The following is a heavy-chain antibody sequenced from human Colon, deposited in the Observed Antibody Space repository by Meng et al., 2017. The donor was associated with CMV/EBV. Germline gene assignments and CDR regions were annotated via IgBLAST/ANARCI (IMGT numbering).Heavy chain of an antibody. CDR1: GYICTHYG. V-gene: IGHV1-18*01. J-gene: IGHJ4*02. D-gene: IGHD1-26*01. CDR3: ARDGAGIVGTTFGY. Sequence: KASGYICTHYGINWVRQAPGQGLEWMGWISPYNADTHYAQKFQGRVTVTTDTSTSTAYMDLRNLRSDDTAFYYCARDGAGIVGTTFGYWGQGTLVTVSS. CDR2: ISPYNADT.